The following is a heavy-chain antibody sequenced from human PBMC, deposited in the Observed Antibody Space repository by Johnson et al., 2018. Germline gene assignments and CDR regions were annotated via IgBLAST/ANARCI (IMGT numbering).Heavy chain of an antibody. Sequence: VQLVESGGGLVKPGGSLRLSCAVSGFTFEDFAMHWVRQTTGKGLEWVSGISWDSRHIGYADSVKGRFTISRDNAKNALYFQMNSLRSEDTALNYCAKEITPAYYDYYGMDVGGQGITGTVSS. J-gene: IGHJ6*02. D-gene: IGHD3-16*01. CDR1: GFTFEDFA. CDR3: AKEITPAYYDYYGMDV. V-gene: IGHV3-9*01. CDR2: ISWDSRHI.